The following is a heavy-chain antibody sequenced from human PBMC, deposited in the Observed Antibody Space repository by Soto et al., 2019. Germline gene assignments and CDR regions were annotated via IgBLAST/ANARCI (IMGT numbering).Heavy chain of an antibody. V-gene: IGHV3-21*01. CDR1: GFDLTSSR. Sequence: PGGSLRLSCVASGFDLTSSRMNWVRQAPGKGLEWVASISGSGKDTFYRHSVKGRFAISRDSAGTSLFLRMDSVKVEDTAVYHCARVNLVDGSAFYCAMDVWGPGTAVTVSS. CDR3: ARVNLVDGSAFYCAMDV. D-gene: IGHD6-6*01. CDR2: ISGSGKDT. J-gene: IGHJ6*02.